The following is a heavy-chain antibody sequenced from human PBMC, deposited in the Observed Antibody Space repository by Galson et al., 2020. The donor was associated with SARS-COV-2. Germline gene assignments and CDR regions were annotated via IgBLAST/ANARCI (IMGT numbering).Heavy chain of an antibody. V-gene: IGHV3-23*01. J-gene: IGHJ4*02. CDR1: GFTFRISA. Sequence: GGSLRLSCVASGFTFRISAMGWVRQAPGKGLEWVSAMSGGGSRTYYADSVDGRFAISRDTSRNTLYLQMNSLRAEDTALYYCVKCVGIADQMHQERSFDSWGQGILVTVSS. D-gene: IGHD1-1*01. CDR3: VKCVGIADQMHQERSFDS. CDR2: MSGGGSRT.